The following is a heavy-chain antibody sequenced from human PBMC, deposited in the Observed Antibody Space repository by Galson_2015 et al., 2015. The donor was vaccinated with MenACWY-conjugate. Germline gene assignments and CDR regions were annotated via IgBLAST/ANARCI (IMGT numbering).Heavy chain of an antibody. J-gene: IGHJ4*02. CDR3: ARDGPSTLISELDS. Sequence: SLRLSCAASGFTLSSYWMHWVRQAPGKGLVWVSRIDDDGRSTVYADSVRGRFTISRDNAKNTLYLQMNSLRAEDTAMYYCARDGPSTLISELDSWGQGALVTVSS. V-gene: IGHV3-74*01. CDR1: GFTLSSYW. D-gene: IGHD1-14*01. CDR2: IDDDGRST.